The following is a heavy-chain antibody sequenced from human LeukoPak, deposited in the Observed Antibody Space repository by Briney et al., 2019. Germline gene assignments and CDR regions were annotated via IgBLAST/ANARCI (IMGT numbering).Heavy chain of an antibody. J-gene: IGHJ4*02. CDR2: ISGSGGST. D-gene: IGHD4-17*01. CDR3: AKDVSPVTTRFDY. V-gene: IGHV3-23*01. CDR1: GFTFSSYA. Sequence: GGSLRLSCAASGFTFSSYAMSWVRQAPGKGLEWVAAISGSGGSTYYADSVKGRFTISRDTSKNTLYLQMNSLRAEDTAVYYCAKDVSPVTTRFDYWGQGTLVTVSS.